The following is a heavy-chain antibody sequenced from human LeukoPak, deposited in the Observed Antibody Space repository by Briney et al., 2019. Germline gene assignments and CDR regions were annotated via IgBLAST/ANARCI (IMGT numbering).Heavy chain of an antibody. V-gene: IGHV4-39*01. CDR2: IYYSGTP. CDR1: GESIRSSSHY. Sequence: PSETLSLTCTFSGESIRSSSHYWGWIRQPPGKGLEWIANIYYSGTPYYNPSLKSRVTISVDTSKNQFSLKLRSVTATDTAVYFCAKTTQQLFDFWGQGTLVTVTS. CDR3: AKTTQQLFDF. J-gene: IGHJ4*02. D-gene: IGHD6-13*01.